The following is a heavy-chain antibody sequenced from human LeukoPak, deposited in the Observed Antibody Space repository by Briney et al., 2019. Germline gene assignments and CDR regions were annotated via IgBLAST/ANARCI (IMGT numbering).Heavy chain of an antibody. J-gene: IGHJ4*02. D-gene: IGHD3-22*01. CDR1: GFTFDDYA. V-gene: IGHV3-9*03. Sequence: GRSLRLSCAASGFTFDDYAMHWVRQAPGKGLEWVSGISWNSGSIGYADSVKGRFTISRDNAKNSLYPQMNSLRAEDMALYYCAKEVYYYDSSGYRSFDYWGQGTLVTVSS. CDR2: ISWNSGSI. CDR3: AKEVYYYDSSGYRSFDY.